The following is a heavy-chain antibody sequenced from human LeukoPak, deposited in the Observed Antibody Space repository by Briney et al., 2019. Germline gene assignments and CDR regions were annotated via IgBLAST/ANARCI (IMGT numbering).Heavy chain of an antibody. CDR2: IWYDGSNK. V-gene: IGHV3-33*08. CDR3: ARVKYCSAGSCYVAFDI. Sequence: GGSLRLSCAASGFTFANAYMSWVRQAPGKGLEWVAVIWYDGSNKYYADSVKGRFTISRDNSKNTLYLQMNSLRAEDTAMYYCARVKYCSAGSCYVAFDIWGQGTMVTVSS. CDR1: GFTFANAY. D-gene: IGHD2-15*01. J-gene: IGHJ3*02.